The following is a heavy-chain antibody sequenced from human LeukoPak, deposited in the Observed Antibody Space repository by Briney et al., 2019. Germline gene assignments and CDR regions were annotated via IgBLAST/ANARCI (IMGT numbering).Heavy chain of an antibody. V-gene: IGHV3-30*02. CDR2: IRYDGSNK. Sequence: PGGSLRLSCAASGFTFSSYGMHWVRQAPGKGLEWVAFIRYDGSNKYYADSVKGRFTISRDNSKNTLYLQMNSLRAEDTAVYYCAKDGMVRGVTLDYWGQGTLVTVSS. CDR1: GFTFSSYG. D-gene: IGHD3-10*01. J-gene: IGHJ4*02. CDR3: AKDGMVRGVTLDY.